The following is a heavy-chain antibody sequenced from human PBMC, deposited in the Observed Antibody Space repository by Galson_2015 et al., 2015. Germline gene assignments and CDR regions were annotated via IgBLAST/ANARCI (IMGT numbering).Heavy chain of an antibody. CDR3: ARGGGGYIDGDWYFDL. V-gene: IGHV4-59*01. CDR1: GGSISSYY. D-gene: IGHD5-24*01. CDR2: IYYSGST. J-gene: IGHJ2*01. Sequence: SETLSLTCTVSGGSISSYYWSWIRQPPGKGLEWIGYIYYSGSTNYNPSLKSRVTISVDTSKNQFSLKLSSVTAADTAVYYCARGGGGYIDGDWYFDLWGRGTLVTVSS.